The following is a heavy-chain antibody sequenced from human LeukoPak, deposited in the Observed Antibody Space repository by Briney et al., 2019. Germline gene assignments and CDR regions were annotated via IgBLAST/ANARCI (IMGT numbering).Heavy chain of an antibody. V-gene: IGHV1-46*01. D-gene: IGHD3-16*01. Sequence: ASVKVSCKASGYTFTSYYMHWVRQAPEQGLEWMGIINPSGGSTSYAQKFQGRVTMTRDTSISTAYMELSRLRSDDTAVYYCARVSVGGYYMDVWGKGTTVTISS. CDR3: ARVSVGGYYMDV. J-gene: IGHJ6*03. CDR1: GYTFTSYY. CDR2: INPSGGST.